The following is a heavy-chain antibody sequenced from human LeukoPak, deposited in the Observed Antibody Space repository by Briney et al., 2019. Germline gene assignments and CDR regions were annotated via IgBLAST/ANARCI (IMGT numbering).Heavy chain of an antibody. J-gene: IGHJ4*02. Sequence: GGSLRLSCAASGFKFSNYAMSWVRQAPGKGLEWVSAIEASGGSTAHAGAVRGRFTISRHNSKNTLYMQMKTLKDEEKAVYICARSASGWTEQFDFWGQGTLVTVS. D-gene: IGHD1/OR15-1a*01. CDR2: IEASGGST. V-gene: IGHV3-23*01. CDR3: ARSASGWTEQFDF. CDR1: GFKFSNYA.